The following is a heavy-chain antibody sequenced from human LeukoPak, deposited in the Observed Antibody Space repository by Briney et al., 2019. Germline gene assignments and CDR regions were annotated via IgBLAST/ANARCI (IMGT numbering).Heavy chain of an antibody. Sequence: PGGSLRLSCTASGFTFSSYAMSWVRQAPGKGLEWVSGVTNSGGGTEPADSVKGRVSISRDNSKNTLYLQMNSLRAEDTALYYCAKLSRIGNVDYWGHGTLVTVSS. CDR3: AKLSRIGNVDY. D-gene: IGHD3-3*02. J-gene: IGHJ4*01. V-gene: IGHV3-23*01. CDR1: GFTFSSYA. CDR2: VTNSGGGT.